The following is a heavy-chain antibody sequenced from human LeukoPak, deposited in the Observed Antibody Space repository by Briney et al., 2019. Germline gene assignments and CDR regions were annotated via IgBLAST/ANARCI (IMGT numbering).Heavy chain of an antibody. CDR3: ASGCSNYVSSGYCFEH. CDR2: ISYDGSNK. V-gene: IGHV3-30-3*01. J-gene: IGHJ4*02. D-gene: IGHD3-22*01. Sequence: GGSLRLSCAASGFTFSHYAIHWVRQAPGKGLEWVAVISYDGSNKLYADSVKGRFTLPRDNSKNTLSLQMNSLRPEDTAVYYCASGCSNYVSSGYCFEHWGQGTLVTVSS. CDR1: GFTFSHYA.